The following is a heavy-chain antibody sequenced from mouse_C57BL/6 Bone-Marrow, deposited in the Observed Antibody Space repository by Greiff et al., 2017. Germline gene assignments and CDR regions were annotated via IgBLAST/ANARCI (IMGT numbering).Heavy chain of an antibody. Sequence: QVQLQQPGAELVRPGTSVKLSCKASGYTFTSYWMHWVKQRPGQGLEWIGVIDPSNSYTNYNQKLKGKATLTVDTASSTAYMQLSSLTSEASAVYDCARRLRRGAWFSYWGQGTLVTVSA. D-gene: IGHD2-4*01. V-gene: IGHV1-59*01. CDR3: ARRLRRGAWFSY. CDR2: IDPSNSYT. CDR1: GYTFTSYW. J-gene: IGHJ3*01.